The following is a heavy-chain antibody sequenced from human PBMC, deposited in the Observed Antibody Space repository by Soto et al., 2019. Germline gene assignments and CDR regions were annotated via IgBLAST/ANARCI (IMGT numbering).Heavy chain of an antibody. J-gene: IGHJ6*02. CDR2: ISYDGSNK. D-gene: IGHD2-15*01. V-gene: IGHV3-30-3*01. CDR1: GFTFSSYA. CDR3: ARERRDIVVVVAAEDYYYGMDV. Sequence: QVQLVESGGGVVQPGRSLRLSCAASGFTFSSYAMHWVRQAPGKGLEWVAVISYDGSNKYYADSVKGRFTISRDNSKNTLYLQMNSLRAEDTAVYYCARERRDIVVVVAAEDYYYGMDVWGQGTTVTVSS.